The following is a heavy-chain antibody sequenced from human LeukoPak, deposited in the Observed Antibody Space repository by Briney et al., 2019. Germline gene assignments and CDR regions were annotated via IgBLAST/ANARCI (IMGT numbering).Heavy chain of an antibody. V-gene: IGHV3-30*18. Sequence: GRSLRLSCAASGFTFSSYGMHWVRQAPGKGLEWVAVISYDGSNKYYADSVKGRSTISRDNSKNTLYLQMNSLRAEDTAVYYCAKDRGYYDSSGYSFDYWGQGTLVTVSS. D-gene: IGHD3-22*01. CDR2: ISYDGSNK. J-gene: IGHJ4*02. CDR3: AKDRGYYDSSGYSFDY. CDR1: GFTFSSYG.